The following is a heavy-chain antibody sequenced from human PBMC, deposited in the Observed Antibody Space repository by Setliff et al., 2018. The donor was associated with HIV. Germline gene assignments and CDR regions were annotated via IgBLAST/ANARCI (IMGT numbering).Heavy chain of an antibody. CDR2: INHRGTT. V-gene: IGHV4-34*01. D-gene: IGHD1-1*01. CDR1: GGSFSGHY. J-gene: IGHJ4*02. CDR3: ATVIGWDDATDC. Sequence: SQTLSLTCAVYGGSFSGHYWSWIRQPPGKGLEWIGEINHRGTTNYNPSLKSRVIMSIDTSKNQFSLKLTSVTAADTAVYYCATVIGWDDATDCWGQGTLVTVSS.